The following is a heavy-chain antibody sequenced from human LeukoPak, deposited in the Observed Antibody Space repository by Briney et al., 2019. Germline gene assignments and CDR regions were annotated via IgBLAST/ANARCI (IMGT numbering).Heavy chain of an antibody. CDR2: IYYSGST. CDR3: ARDDPLDKISSGWGP. J-gene: IGHJ5*02. V-gene: IGHV4-59*01. CDR1: GGSISSYF. Sequence: SETLSLTCTVSGGSISSYFWSWIRQPPGKGLQWIGYIYYSGSTIYNPSLKSRVTISVDTSKNQFSLKLSSVTAADTAVYYCARDDPLDKISSGWGPWGQGTLVTVSS. D-gene: IGHD6-19*01.